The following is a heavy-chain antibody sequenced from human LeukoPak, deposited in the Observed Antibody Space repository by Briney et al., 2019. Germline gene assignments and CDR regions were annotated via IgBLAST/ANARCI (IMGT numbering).Heavy chain of an antibody. CDR2: ISSSSSYI. CDR1: GFTFSSYS. V-gene: IGHV3-21*01. D-gene: IGHD1-1*01. CDR3: ARDLTGFTTNHLYYFDY. Sequence: PGRSLRLSCAASGFTFSSYSMNWVRQAPGKGLEWVSSISSSSSYIYYADSVKGRFTISRDNAKNSLYLQMNSLRAEDTAVYYCARDLTGFTTNHLYYFDYWGQGTLVTVSS. J-gene: IGHJ4*02.